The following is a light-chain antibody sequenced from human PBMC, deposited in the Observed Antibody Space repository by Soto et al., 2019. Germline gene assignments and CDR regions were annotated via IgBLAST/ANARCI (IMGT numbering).Light chain of an antibody. CDR3: AAWDDSLSGLV. J-gene: IGLJ2*01. V-gene: IGLV1-47*01. CDR2: SNN. Sequence: QSVLTQPPSTSGTPGQRVTISCSGSTSSIGSNYVYWYQQLPGTAPKLLIYSNNQRPSGFPDRFSGSKSGTSASLAISGLRSEGEADYHCAAWDDSLSGLVFGGGTQVT. CDR1: TSSIGSNY.